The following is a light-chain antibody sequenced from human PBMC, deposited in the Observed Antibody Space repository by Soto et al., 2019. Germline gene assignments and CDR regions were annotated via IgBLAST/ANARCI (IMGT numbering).Light chain of an antibody. J-gene: IGLJ2*01. CDR3: SSLTSSDVVI. Sequence: QSALTQPASVSGSPGQSITISCTGTSSDVGGYNYVSWYQQPPDKAPKLMIYDVSNRPSGVSNRFSGSKSGNTASLTISGLQAEDEADYYCSSLTSSDVVIFGGGTKLTVL. V-gene: IGLV2-14*01. CDR2: DVS. CDR1: SSDVGGYNY.